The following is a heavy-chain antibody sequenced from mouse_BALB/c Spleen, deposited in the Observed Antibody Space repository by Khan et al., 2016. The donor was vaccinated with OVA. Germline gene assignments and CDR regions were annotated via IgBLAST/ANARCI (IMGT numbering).Heavy chain of an antibody. CDR3: VRRIYSHGRVYFDF. J-gene: IGHJ2*01. CDR2: IYWDDEK. V-gene: IGHV8-12*01. CDR1: GFSLSTSGMG. D-gene: IGHD1-1*01. Sequence: QVTLKESGPGILQPSQTLSLTCSFSGFSLSTSGMGVSWLRQPSGEGLEWLAHIYWDDEKRYNPSLKSRLTISKNSSRNQAFLRITSVDTADTATYYCVRRIYSHGRVYFDFWGQGTTLTVSS.